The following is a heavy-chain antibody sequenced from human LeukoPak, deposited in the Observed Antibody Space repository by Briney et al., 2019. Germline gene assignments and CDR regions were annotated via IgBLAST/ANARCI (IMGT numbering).Heavy chain of an antibody. CDR1: GFTFDDYG. J-gene: IGHJ5*02. V-gene: IGHV3-20*01. Sequence: GGSLRLSCTASGFTFDDYGMSWVRQAPGKGLEWVSGINWNGGSTDYADSVKRRFTISRDNAKNSLYLQINSLRAEDTALYHCARGSYYSSRSLSWFDPWGQGTLVTVSS. D-gene: IGHD6-13*01. CDR2: INWNGGST. CDR3: ARGSYYSSRSLSWFDP.